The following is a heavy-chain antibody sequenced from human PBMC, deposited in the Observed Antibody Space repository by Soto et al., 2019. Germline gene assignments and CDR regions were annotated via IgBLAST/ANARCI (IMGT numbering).Heavy chain of an antibody. CDR2: IYYSGST. CDR1: GGSISSYY. Sequence: SETLSLTCTVSGGSISSYYWSWIRQPPGKGLEWIGYIYYSGSTNYNPSLKSRVTISVDTSKNQFSLKLSSVTAADTAVYYCGRHSPSSGWYRRGNWFDPWGQGTLVTVSS. V-gene: IGHV4-59*08. CDR3: GRHSPSSGWYRRGNWFDP. J-gene: IGHJ5*02. D-gene: IGHD6-19*01.